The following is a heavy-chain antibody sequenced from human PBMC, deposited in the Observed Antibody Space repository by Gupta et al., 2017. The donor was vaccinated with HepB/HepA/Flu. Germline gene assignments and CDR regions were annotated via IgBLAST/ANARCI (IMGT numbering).Heavy chain of an antibody. CDR3: ARGRGRSSGWGSYYYYGLDV. J-gene: IGHJ6*02. D-gene: IGHD3-22*01. V-gene: IGHV4-34*01. Sequence: QVQLQQWGAGLLKPSETLSLTCAVSGGSFSAYAWPWIRQPPGKGLEWIGEVDHGGTTNYNPSLKSRGTISVDTSKNQFSLKLSSVTAADTAVYDWARGRGRSSGWGSYYYYGLDVWGQGTTVTVSS. CDR2: VDHGGTT. CDR1: GGSFSAYA.